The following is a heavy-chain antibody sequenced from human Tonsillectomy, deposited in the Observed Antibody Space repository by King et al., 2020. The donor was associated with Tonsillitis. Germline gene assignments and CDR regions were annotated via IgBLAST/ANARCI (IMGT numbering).Heavy chain of an antibody. J-gene: IGHJ4*02. V-gene: IGHV4-38-2*02. Sequence: QLQESGPGLVKPSETLSLTCTVSGYSISSGYYWGWIRQPPGKGLEWIGSIYHSGSTYYNPSLKSRVTISVDTSKNQFSLKLSPVTAADTAVYYCARANRGYGSGSYFFDYWGQGTLVTVSS. CDR3: ARANRGYGSGSYFFDY. CDR2: IYHSGST. D-gene: IGHD3-10*01. CDR1: GYSISSGYY.